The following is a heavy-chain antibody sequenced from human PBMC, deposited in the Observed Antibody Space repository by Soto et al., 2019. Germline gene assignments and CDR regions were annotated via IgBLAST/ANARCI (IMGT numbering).Heavy chain of an antibody. D-gene: IGHD3-3*01. V-gene: IGHV1-46*01. Sequence: ASVKVSCKASGYTFTSYYMHWVRQAPGQGLEWMGIINPSGGSTSYAQKFQGRVTMTRDTSTSTVYMELSSLRSEDTAVYYCAGIFGVVGLGDYYMDVWGKGTTVTVSS. CDR3: AGIFGVVGLGDYYMDV. CDR1: GYTFTSYY. CDR2: INPSGGST. J-gene: IGHJ6*03.